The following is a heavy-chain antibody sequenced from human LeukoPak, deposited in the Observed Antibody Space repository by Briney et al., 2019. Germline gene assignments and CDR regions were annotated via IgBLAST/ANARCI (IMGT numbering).Heavy chain of an antibody. V-gene: IGHV3-64*01. J-gene: IGHJ3*02. D-gene: IGHD2-15*01. CDR3: QRYRRDGLFVPLDALDI. CDR1: GLTFIGYA. CDR2: ISNNGGST. Sequence: GGSLRLSLAALGLTFIGYAMHWVRQAPGKGLEYVSAISNNGGSTYYANSVKGRFTISRDNSKNTLYLQMGSLRAEDMSVYYCQRYRRDGLFVPLDALDIWGQGTMVTVSS.